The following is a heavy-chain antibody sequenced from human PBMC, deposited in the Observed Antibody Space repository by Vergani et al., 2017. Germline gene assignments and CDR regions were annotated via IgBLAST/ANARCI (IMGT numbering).Heavy chain of an antibody. Sequence: EVQLVESGGGLVQPGGSLRLSCAASGFTLSDHVMDWVRQGPGKGLEWVGRSRNKAISYTTEYSASVKGRFTISRDDSRNSLYLQINSQKTEDTAVYYFATLPHQTQQQVTSWGQGTLVTVSS. V-gene: IGHV3-72*01. CDR1: GFTLSDHV. J-gene: IGHJ5*02. D-gene: IGHD6-13*01. CDR3: ATLPHQTQQQVTS. CDR2: SRNKAISYTT.